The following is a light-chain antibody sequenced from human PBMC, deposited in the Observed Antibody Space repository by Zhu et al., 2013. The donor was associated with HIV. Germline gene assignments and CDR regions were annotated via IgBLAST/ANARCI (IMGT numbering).Light chain of an antibody. CDR3: SSYTSSTTLL. CDR1: NNDVGKYNL. Sequence: QSALTQPASVSGSPGQSITISCAGTNNDVGKYNLVSWYQQRPGNVPKLILYEVTKRPSGVSFRFSGSKSGNTASLTISGLQADDEADYYCSSYTSSTTLLFGGGTKLSVL. V-gene: IGLV2-14*02. J-gene: IGLJ2*01. CDR2: EVT.